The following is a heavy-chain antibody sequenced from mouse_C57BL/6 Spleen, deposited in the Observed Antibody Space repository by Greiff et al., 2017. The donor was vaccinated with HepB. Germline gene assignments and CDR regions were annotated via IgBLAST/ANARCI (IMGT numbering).Heavy chain of an antibody. CDR3: ARSNDGYYLGWFAY. CDR1: GYAFSSSW. J-gene: IGHJ3*01. V-gene: IGHV1-82*01. D-gene: IGHD2-3*01. CDR2: IYPGDGDT. Sequence: VKLVESGPELVKPGASVKISCKASGYAFSSSWMNWVKQRPGKGLEWIGRIYPGDGDTNYNGKFKGKATLTADKSSSTAYMQLSSLTSEDSAVYFCARSNDGYYLGWFAYWGQGTLVTVSA.